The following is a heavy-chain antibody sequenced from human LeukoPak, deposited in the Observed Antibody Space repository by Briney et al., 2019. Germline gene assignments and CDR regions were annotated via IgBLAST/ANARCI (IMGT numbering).Heavy chain of an antibody. Sequence: PSETLSLTCTVSGGSISSSSYYWGWMRQPSGKGLEWIGSIYYSGSTYYNPPLKSRVIISVDTSKNQFSLKLSSVTAADTAVYYCARWHSSTYDYWGQGTLVTVSS. CDR1: GGSISSSSYY. J-gene: IGHJ4*02. V-gene: IGHV4-39*01. D-gene: IGHD6-13*01. CDR3: ARWHSSTYDY. CDR2: IYYSGST.